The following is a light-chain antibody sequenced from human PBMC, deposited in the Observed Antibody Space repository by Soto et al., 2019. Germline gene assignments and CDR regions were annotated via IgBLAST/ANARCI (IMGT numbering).Light chain of an antibody. CDR1: SSNIGSNT. CDR3: AAWDDSLNGWV. V-gene: IGLV1-44*01. Sequence: QSVLTQPPSASGTPWQRVTISCSGSSSNIGSNTVNWYQQLPGTAPKLLSYSNNQRPSGVPDRFSGSKSGTSASLAISGLQSYDEADYYCAAWDDSLNGWVFGTGTKVTVL. CDR2: SNN. J-gene: IGLJ1*01.